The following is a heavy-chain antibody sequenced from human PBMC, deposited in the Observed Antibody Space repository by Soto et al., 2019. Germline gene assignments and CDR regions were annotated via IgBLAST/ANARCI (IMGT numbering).Heavy chain of an antibody. CDR1: GGTFSRYA. Sequence: QVQLVQSGAEVKKPGSSVKVSCKASGGTFSRYAFSWVRQAPGQGLEWMGGIVPIYGTRGFAQKFQGRLTITADEPTRTAYMELSSLRSEDTAVYYCARGLHSLFDYWGQGTLVTVSS. V-gene: IGHV1-69*01. J-gene: IGHJ4*02. CDR3: ARGLHSLFDY. CDR2: IVPIYGTR. D-gene: IGHD2-21*01.